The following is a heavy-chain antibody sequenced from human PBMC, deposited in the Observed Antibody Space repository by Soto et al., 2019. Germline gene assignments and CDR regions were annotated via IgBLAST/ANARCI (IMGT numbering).Heavy chain of an antibody. Sequence: LRLSCVVSGFTFSSSWMSWVRLAPGKGPEWVANINQDGSAKYYVDSVKGRFTISRDNAQNSLLLQMNSLRGDDTAVYYCAKAGKWGQGTLVTVSS. CDR2: INQDGSAK. V-gene: IGHV3-7*05. CDR1: GFTFSSSW. CDR3: AKAGK. D-gene: IGHD3-10*01. J-gene: IGHJ4*02.